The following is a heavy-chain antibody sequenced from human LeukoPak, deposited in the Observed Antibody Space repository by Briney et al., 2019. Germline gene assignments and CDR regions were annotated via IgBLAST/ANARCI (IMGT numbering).Heavy chain of an antibody. D-gene: IGHD6-13*01. Sequence: GRSLRLSCAASGFTFDDYAMHWVRQAPGKGLEWVSGISWNSGSIGYADSVKGRFTISRDNAKNSLYLQMNSLRAEDTALYYCAKVWSSSSWNFDYWGQGPLVTVSS. J-gene: IGHJ4*02. CDR3: AKVWSSSSWNFDY. CDR2: ISWNSGSI. CDR1: GFTFDDYA. V-gene: IGHV3-9*01.